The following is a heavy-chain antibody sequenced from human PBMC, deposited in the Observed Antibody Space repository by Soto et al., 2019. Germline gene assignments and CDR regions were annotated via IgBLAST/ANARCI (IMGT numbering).Heavy chain of an antibody. D-gene: IGHD4-17*01. J-gene: IGHJ6*02. CDR3: ARAGPISGFPLRPLYGMDV. CDR2: IYYSGST. V-gene: IGHV4-59*01. Sequence: SETRSLTCTVSGGSISSYYWSWIRQPPGKGLEWIGYIYYSGSTNYNPSLKSRVTISVDTSKNQFSLKLSSVTAADTAVYYCARAGPISGFPLRPLYGMDVWGQGTTVTVSS. CDR1: GGSISSYY.